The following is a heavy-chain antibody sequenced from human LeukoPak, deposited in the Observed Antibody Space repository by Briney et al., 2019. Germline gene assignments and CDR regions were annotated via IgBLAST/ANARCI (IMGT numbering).Heavy chain of an antibody. V-gene: IGHV3-53*01. CDR2: IYSGDNT. CDR3: ARVTTGTSAIDY. J-gene: IGHJ4*02. CDR1: GFTVSSNY. D-gene: IGHD1-1*01. Sequence: GGSLRLSCAASGFTVSSNYMSWVRQAPGKGLEWVSVIYSGDNTFYADSVKGRFTISRDNAKNSLYLQMNSLRAEDTAVYYCARVTTGTSAIDYWGQGTLVTVSS.